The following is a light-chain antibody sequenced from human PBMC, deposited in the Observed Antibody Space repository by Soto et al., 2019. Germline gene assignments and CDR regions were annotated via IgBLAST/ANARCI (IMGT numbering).Light chain of an antibody. J-gene: IGLJ1*01. V-gene: IGLV2-14*01. CDR3: RSFKSRFTSA. CDR2: EVT. CDR1: LRDVGAYNY. Sequence: QSLLTQAPCVSGSRGQSIDIACTGTLRDVGAYNYVSSYQQHPGKAPKLMISEVTNRPSGVSDRFSGSKSGNTASLTISGLQAEDEADYYRRSFKSRFTSAFGTGTKVTVL.